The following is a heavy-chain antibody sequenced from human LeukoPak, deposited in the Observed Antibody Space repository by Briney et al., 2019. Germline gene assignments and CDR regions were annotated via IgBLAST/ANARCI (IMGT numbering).Heavy chain of an antibody. CDR1: GYTFTSYG. CDR3: ARTDTAMVCHDY. V-gene: IGHV1-18*01. D-gene: IGHD5-18*01. Sequence: ASVKVSCKASGYTFTSYGISWVRQAPGQGLEWMGWISAYNGNTNYAQKFQGRVTITTDTSTSTAYMELRSLRSDDTAVYYCARTDTAMVCHDYWGQGTLVTVSS. J-gene: IGHJ4*02. CDR2: ISAYNGNT.